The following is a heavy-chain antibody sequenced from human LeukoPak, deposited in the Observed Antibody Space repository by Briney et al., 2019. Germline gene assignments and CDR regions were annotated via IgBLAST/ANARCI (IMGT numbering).Heavy chain of an antibody. CDR3: ATPRDSSEYGHGMDV. V-gene: IGHV1-18*01. Sequence: ASVKVSCKASGYTFTSYGISWVRQAPGQGLEWMGWISAYNGNTNYAQKFQGRVTMTEDTSTDTAYMELSSLRSEDTAVYYCATPRDSSEYGHGMDVWGQGTTVTVSS. D-gene: IGHD3-22*01. CDR1: GYTFTSYG. J-gene: IGHJ6*02. CDR2: ISAYNGNT.